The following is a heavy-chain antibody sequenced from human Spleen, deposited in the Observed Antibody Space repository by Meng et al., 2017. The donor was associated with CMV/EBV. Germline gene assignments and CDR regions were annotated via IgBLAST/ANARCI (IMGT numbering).Heavy chain of an antibody. CDR2: INHSGST. V-gene: IGHV4-34*01. J-gene: IGHJ4*02. D-gene: IGHD1-26*01. CDR3: AIRRSGSYRGYFDY. CDR1: GGSFSGYY. Sequence: QVQLQQGGAGLLKHSETLSLTCAVYGGSFSGYYWSWIRQPPGKGLEWIGEINHSGSTNYNPSLKSRVTISVDTSKNQFSLKLSSVTAADTAVYYCAIRRSGSYRGYFDYWGQGTLVTVSS.